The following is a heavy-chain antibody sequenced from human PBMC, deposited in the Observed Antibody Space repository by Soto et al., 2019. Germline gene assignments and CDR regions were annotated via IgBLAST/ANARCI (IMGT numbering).Heavy chain of an antibody. D-gene: IGHD6-13*01. CDR1: GFTFSSYG. CDR3: ARKIAAAGTDY. Sequence: QVQLVESGGGVVQPGRSLRLSCAASGFTFSSYGMHWVRQAPGKGLEWVAVIWYDGSNKYYADSVKGRFTIPRDNSKNTLYLQMNSLRAEDTAVYYCARKIAAAGTDYWGQGTLVTVSS. J-gene: IGHJ4*02. V-gene: IGHV3-33*01. CDR2: IWYDGSNK.